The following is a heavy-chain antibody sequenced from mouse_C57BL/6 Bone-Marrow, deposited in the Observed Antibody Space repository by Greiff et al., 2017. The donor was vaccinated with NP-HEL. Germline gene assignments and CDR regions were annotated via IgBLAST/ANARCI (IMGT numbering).Heavy chain of an antibody. V-gene: IGHV1-76*01. J-gene: IGHJ3*01. CDR3: ARSGGFYYYGSSSWFAY. CDR2: IYPGSGNT. D-gene: IGHD1-1*01. CDR1: GYTFTDYY. Sequence: VQLQQSGAELVRPGASVKLSCKASGYTFTDYYINWVKQRPGQGLEWIARIYPGSGNTYYNEKFKGKATLTAEKSSSTAYMQLSSLTSEDSAVYFCARSGGFYYYGSSSWFAYWGQGTLVTVSA.